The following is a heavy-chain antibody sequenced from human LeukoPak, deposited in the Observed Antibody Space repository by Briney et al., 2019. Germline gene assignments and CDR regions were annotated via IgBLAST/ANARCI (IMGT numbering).Heavy chain of an antibody. J-gene: IGHJ4*01. Sequence: PGGSLRLSCAASGFAFTTYWMTWVRQAPGKGLEWVAKINLDGNEVHYVDSLKDRFTISRDNARNSLYLQMNSLRAGDTAVYYCASGRHDFVHWGHGTLVTVSS. CDR2: INLDGNEV. CDR3: ASGRHDFVH. D-gene: IGHD3-16*01. V-gene: IGHV3-7*01. CDR1: GFAFTTYW.